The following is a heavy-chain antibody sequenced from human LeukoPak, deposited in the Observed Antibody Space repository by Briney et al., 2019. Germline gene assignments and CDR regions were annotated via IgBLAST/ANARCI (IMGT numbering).Heavy chain of an antibody. CDR3: AILAVARIGYFVY. J-gene: IGHJ4*02. Sequence: PSETLSLTCAVSGYSISSGYYWGWIRQPPGKGLEGIGSIYHSGSTYYSPSLKSRVTISVDTSKNQFSLKLSSVTAADTAVYYCAILAVARIGYFVYSGEGTQVTASP. D-gene: IGHD6-19*01. V-gene: IGHV4-38-2*01. CDR1: GYSISSGYY. CDR2: IYHSGST.